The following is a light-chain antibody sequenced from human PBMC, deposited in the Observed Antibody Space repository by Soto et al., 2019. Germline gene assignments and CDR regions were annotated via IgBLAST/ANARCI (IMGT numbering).Light chain of an antibody. CDR3: SSYTTSNNRQIA. V-gene: IGLV2-14*03. CDR2: DVS. CDR1: SSDVGGYNY. J-gene: IGLJ1*01. Sequence: QSVLTQPASVSGSPGQSITISCTGTSSDVGGYNYVSWYQHHPGKAPKLLIYDVSNRPSGISNRFSGSKSDNTASLTISGLQPEDEADYYCSSYTTSNNRQIAFGTGTKVTVL.